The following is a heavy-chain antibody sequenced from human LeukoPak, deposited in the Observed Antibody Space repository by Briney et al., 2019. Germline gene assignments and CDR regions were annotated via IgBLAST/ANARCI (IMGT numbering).Heavy chain of an antibody. J-gene: IGHJ4*02. V-gene: IGHV4-59*08. D-gene: IGHD6-13*01. CDR2: IFYGGST. CDR1: GGSLSSYY. CDR3: ARHISAASRFDY. Sequence: SETLSLTCTVSGGSLSSYYWSWIRQPPGKGLEWIGYIFYGGSTNYNPSLKSRVTISVDTFKNQLSLRLSSLTAADTAVYYCARHISAASRFDYWGQGSLVTVSS.